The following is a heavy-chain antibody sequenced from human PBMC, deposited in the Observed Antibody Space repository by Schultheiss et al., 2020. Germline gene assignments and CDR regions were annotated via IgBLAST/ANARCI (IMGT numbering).Heavy chain of an antibody. D-gene: IGHD2-2*01. CDR1: GFTFSSYG. CDR3: ARVLGYCISTSCGIGYGMDV. J-gene: IGHJ6*02. Sequence: GGSLRLSCAASGFTFSSYGMHWVRQAPGKGLEWVAVIWYDGSNKYYADSVKGRFTISRDNSKNTLYLQMNSLRAEDTAVYYCARVLGYCISTSCGIGYGMDVWGQGTTVTGSS. CDR2: IWYDGSNK. V-gene: IGHV3-33*01.